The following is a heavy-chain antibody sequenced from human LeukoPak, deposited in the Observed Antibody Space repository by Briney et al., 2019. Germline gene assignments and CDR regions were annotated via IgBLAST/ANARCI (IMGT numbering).Heavy chain of an antibody. CDR3: ARGSWSAADTNIDY. D-gene: IGHD6-13*01. J-gene: IGHJ4*02. V-gene: IGHV3-74*01. CDR1: GFTLSTYW. CDR2: INSDGSRT. Sequence: GGSLRLSCAASGFTLSTYWMHWVRQGPGKGLVWVSCINSDGSRTTYADSVKGRFTISRDNAKNTLYLQMNTLRVENTAVYYCARGSWSAADTNIDYWGQGTLVTVSS.